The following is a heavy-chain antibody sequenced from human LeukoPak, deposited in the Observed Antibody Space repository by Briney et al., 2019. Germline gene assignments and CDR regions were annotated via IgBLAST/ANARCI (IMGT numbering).Heavy chain of an antibody. CDR1: GFTFSTYA. CDR2: ISGDNPGT. CDR3: AIAPVAHCSGASSYHFDS. Sequence: GGSLRLSCAASGFTFSTYAMSWVRPPPGKGREWVAAISGDNPGTYHANSVKGRFTISRDNSKNTLYLQMSGLRAEATARYYCAIAPVAHCSGASSYHFDSWGQGTLVTVSS. D-gene: IGHD2-15*01. V-gene: IGHV3-23*01. J-gene: IGHJ4*02.